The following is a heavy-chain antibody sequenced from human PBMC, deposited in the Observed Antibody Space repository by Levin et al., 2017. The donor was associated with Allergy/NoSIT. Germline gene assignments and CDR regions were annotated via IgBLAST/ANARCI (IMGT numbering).Heavy chain of an antibody. J-gene: IGHJ4*02. CDR1: GFTFSSYA. CDR3: AKDSQVVVTAIIDY. Sequence: PGGSLRLSCAASGFTFSSYAMSWVRQAPGKGLEWVSAISGSGGSTYYADSVKGRFTISRDNSKNTLYLQMNSLRAEDTAVYYCAKDSQVVVTAIIDYWGQGTLVTVSS. CDR2: ISGSGGST. D-gene: IGHD2-21*02. V-gene: IGHV3-23*01.